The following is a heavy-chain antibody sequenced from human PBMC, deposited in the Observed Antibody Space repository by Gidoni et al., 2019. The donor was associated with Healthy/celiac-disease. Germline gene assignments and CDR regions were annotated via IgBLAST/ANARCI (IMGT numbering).Heavy chain of an antibody. D-gene: IGHD5-18*01. J-gene: IGHJ4*02. CDR1: GFTFSSYA. CDR3: AKDGNSLYYFDY. Sequence: VQLLESVGGLVQPGGSLRLSCAASGFTFSSYAMSWVRQAPGKGLEWVSAISGSGGSTYYADSVKGRFPISRDNSKNTLYLQMNSLRAEDTAVYYCAKDGNSLYYFDYWGQGTLVTVSS. V-gene: IGHV3-23*01. CDR2: ISGSGGST.